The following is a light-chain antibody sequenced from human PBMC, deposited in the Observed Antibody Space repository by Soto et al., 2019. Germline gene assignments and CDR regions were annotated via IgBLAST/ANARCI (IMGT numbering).Light chain of an antibody. CDR3: QQYNNWPWT. V-gene: IGKV3-15*01. Sequence: EIMMTQSPVTLSVSPGERATLSCRASQSVATNLAWYQQKPGQAPRLLIYGASTRATGIPARFSGSGSGTDFTLTISSLQSVDFAVYSCQQYNNWPWTFGQGTKV. J-gene: IGKJ1*01. CDR1: QSVATN. CDR2: GAS.